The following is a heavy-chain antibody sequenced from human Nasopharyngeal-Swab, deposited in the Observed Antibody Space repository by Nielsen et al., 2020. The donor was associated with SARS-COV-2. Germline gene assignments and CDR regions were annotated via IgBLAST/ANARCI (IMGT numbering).Heavy chain of an antibody. J-gene: IGHJ4*02. Sequence: WIRQPPGKALEWLAHIFSNDKKSYNSSLKTRVTISKDTTKSQEVLTMTNMDPVDTATYYCARIVDYYGPGSFPFFDFWGQGIPVTVSS. D-gene: IGHD3-10*01. CDR3: ARIVDYYGPGSFPFFDF. CDR2: IFSNDKK. V-gene: IGHV2-26*01.